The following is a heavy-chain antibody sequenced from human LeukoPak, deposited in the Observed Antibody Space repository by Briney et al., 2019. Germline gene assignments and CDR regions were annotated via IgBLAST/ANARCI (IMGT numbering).Heavy chain of an antibody. D-gene: IGHD3-10*01. CDR2: ISWNSGSI. V-gene: IGHV3-9*01. CDR3: AKDMRDRITMVRGAPYYYGMDV. CDR1: GFTFDDYA. Sequence: GRSLRLSCAASGFTFDDYAMHWVRQAPGKGLEWVSGISWNSGSIGYADSVKGRFTISRDNAKNSPYLQMNSLRAEDTALYYCAKDMRDRITMVRGAPYYYGMDVWGQGTTVTVSS. J-gene: IGHJ6*02.